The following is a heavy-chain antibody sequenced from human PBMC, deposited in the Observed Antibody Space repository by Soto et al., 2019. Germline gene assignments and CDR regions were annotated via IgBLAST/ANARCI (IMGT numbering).Heavy chain of an antibody. CDR2: IIPILGIA. CDR3: ASRYDSSDY. CDR1: GGTFSTYT. J-gene: IGHJ4*02. D-gene: IGHD3-22*01. Sequence: QVQLVQSGAEVKKPGSSVKVSCKASGGTFSTYTISWVRQAPGQGLEWMGRIIPILGIANYAQKFQGRVTITADKSTSTAYMELSSLSSEDTAVYYCASRYDSSDYWGQGTLVTVSS. V-gene: IGHV1-69*02.